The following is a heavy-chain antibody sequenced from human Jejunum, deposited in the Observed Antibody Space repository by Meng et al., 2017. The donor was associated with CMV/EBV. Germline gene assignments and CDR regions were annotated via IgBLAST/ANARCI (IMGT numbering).Heavy chain of an antibody. V-gene: IGHV3-11*04. Sequence: ASGFTFSDYYLIWTRQAPGKGLEWVAYISSSATTTVYYADSVKGRFTISRDNAKNSLFLQMNSLRAEDTAVYYCARGSGGKCFDYWGQGTLVTVSS. CDR3: ARGSGGKCFDY. D-gene: IGHD2-15*01. CDR2: ISSSATTTV. CDR1: GFTFSDYY. J-gene: IGHJ4*02.